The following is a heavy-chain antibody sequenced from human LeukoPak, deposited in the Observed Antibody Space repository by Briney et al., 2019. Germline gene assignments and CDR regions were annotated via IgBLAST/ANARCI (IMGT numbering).Heavy chain of an antibody. V-gene: IGHV3-23*01. CDR3: AKGYCSSTSCYFHYYGMDV. CDR2: ISGGGGST. J-gene: IGHJ6*02. Sequence: PGGSLRLSCAASGFTFSSYAMSWVRQAPGKGLEWVSAISGGGGSTYYADSVKGRFIISRDNSKNTLYLQMNSLRAEDTAVYYCAKGYCSSTSCYFHYYGMDVWGQGTTVTVSS. D-gene: IGHD2-2*01. CDR1: GFTFSSYA.